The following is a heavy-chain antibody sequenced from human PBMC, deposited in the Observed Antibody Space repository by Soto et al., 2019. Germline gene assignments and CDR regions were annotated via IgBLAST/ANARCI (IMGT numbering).Heavy chain of an antibody. CDR2: IYWDDDQ. CDR3: SHSANYDILTN. V-gene: IGHV2-5*02. CDR1: GFSLITSGVG. J-gene: IGHJ4*02. Sequence: QITLKESGPTLVKPTQTLTLTCTFSGFSLITSGVGVGWIRQPPGKALEWLALIYWDDDQRYSPSLKNRLTITKDNSKIQVVRTMTNMDPVDTATYYCSHSANYDILTNWGQGTLVTVSS. D-gene: IGHD3-9*01.